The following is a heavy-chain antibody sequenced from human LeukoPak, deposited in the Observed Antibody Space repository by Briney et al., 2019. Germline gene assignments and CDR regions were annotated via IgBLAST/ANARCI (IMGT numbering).Heavy chain of an antibody. D-gene: IGHD3-16*01. CDR1: GFTFSNSG. CDR2: LRYDGSSK. J-gene: IGHJ3*02. CDR3: AKDSVYGGWGNAFDI. V-gene: IGHV3-30*02. Sequence: GGSLRLSCAASGFTFSNSGMHWVRQAPGKGLEWVSFLRYDGSSKFYTDSVQGRFTISRDNSKNTLYLQMNSLRVEDAAVYYCAKDSVYGGWGNAFDIWGQGTMVTVSS.